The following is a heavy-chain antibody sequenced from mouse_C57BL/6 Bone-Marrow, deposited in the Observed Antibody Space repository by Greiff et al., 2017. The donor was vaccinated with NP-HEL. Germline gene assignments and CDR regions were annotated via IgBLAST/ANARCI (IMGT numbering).Heavy chain of an antibody. D-gene: IGHD1-1*01. CDR3: ASGTTVGDY. CDR2: IVPSDSYT. J-gene: IGHJ2*01. V-gene: IGHV1-50*01. CDR1: GYTLPTTW. Sequence: QVQLQQPGAELVKPGASGKWSCKASGYTLPTTWRQGVKRRPDRGLGWTGGIVPSDSYTNANQKFKGKATLTVDTSSSTAYMQLSSLTSEDSAVYYCASGTTVGDYWGQGTTLTVSS.